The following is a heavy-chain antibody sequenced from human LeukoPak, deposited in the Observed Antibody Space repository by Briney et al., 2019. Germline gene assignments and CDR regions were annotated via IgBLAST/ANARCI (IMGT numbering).Heavy chain of an antibody. CDR1: GFTFSSYA. CDR2: ISGSGGNT. D-gene: IGHD6-6*01. J-gene: IGHJ4*02. CDR3: AKTLYSSSSGGADH. V-gene: IGHV3-23*01. Sequence: GGSLRLSCAASGFTFSSYAMSWVRQAPGEGLEWVSAISGSGGNTYYADSVKGRFTISRDNSKNALYLQMNSLRAEDTAVYYCAKTLYSSSSGGADHWGQGTLVTVSS.